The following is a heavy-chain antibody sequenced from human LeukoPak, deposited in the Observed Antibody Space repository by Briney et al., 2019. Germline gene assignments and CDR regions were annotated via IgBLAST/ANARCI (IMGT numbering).Heavy chain of an antibody. V-gene: IGHV3-21*01. J-gene: IGHJ6*03. Sequence: GGSLRLSCAASGFTFSSYRMNWVRQAPGKGLEWVSSISSSGSYIFYADSVKGRFTISRDNAGDSLYLQMNSLRAEDTAVYYCARDFPTYYDILTGPPMDVWGKGTTVTVSS. CDR1: GFTFSSYR. CDR3: ARDFPTYYDILTGPPMDV. D-gene: IGHD3-9*01. CDR2: ISSSGSYI.